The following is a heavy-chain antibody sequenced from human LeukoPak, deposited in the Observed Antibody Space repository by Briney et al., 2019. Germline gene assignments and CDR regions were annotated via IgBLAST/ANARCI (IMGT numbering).Heavy chain of an antibody. J-gene: IGHJ4*02. CDR3: ARAAITMVRGVSDY. CDR2: ISSSGSTI. V-gene: IGHV3-48*03. D-gene: IGHD3-10*01. CDR1: GFTFSSYE. Sequence: GGSLRLSCAASGFTFSSYEMNWVRQAPGKGLEWVSYISSSGSTIYYADSVKGRFTISRDNANNSLYLQMNSLRAEDTAVYYCARAAITMVRGVSDYWGQGTLVTVSS.